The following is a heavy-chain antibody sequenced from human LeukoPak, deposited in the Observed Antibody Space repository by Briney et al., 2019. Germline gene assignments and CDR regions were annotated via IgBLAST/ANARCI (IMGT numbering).Heavy chain of an antibody. V-gene: IGHV3-30*02. Sequence: GGSLRLSCAASGFTFSSYWMSWVRQAPGKGLEWVAFIRYDGSNKYYADSVKGRFTISRDNSKNTLYLQMNNLRAEDTAVYYCARDTTYYYDSSGYPCAFDIWGQGTMVTVSS. CDR2: IRYDGSNK. J-gene: IGHJ3*02. CDR3: ARDTTYYYDSSGYPCAFDI. CDR1: GFTFSSYW. D-gene: IGHD3-22*01.